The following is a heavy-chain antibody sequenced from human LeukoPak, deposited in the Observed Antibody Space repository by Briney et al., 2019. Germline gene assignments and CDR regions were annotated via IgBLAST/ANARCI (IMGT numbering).Heavy chain of an antibody. CDR1: GFTFSDHN. CDR2: ISSSGNTI. CDR3: ASSYYGGNSAFDI. J-gene: IGHJ3*02. D-gene: IGHD4-23*01. Sequence: KPGGSLRLSCVASGFTFSDHNMNWVRQVPGKGLESMSYISSSGNTIYYSDSVKGRFTISRDNAKNSLYLQMHSLRAEDTAVYYCASSYYGGNSAFDIWGQGTMVTVSS. V-gene: IGHV3-48*01.